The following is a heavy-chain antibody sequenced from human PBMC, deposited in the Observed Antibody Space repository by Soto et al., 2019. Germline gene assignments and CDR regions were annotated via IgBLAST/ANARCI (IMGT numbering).Heavy chain of an antibody. CDR1: GGSFSGYY. J-gene: IGHJ6*02. D-gene: IGHD6-13*01. V-gene: IGHV4-34*01. CDR2: INHSGST. Sequence: PSETLSLTCAVYGGSFSGYYWSWIRQPPGKGLEWIGEINHSGSTNYNPSLKSRVTISVDTSKNQFSLKLSSVTAADTAVYYCARGPTAAAGTGYYYYGMDVWGQGTTVTVSS. CDR3: ARGPTAAAGTGYYYYGMDV.